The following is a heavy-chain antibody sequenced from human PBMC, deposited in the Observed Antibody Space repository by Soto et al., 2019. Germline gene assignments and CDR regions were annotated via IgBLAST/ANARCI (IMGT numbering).Heavy chain of an antibody. CDR3: ARISKKFFYFDY. CDR1: GGSISSGGYS. D-gene: IGHD3-3*01. CDR2: IYHSGST. Sequence: PSETLSLTCAVSGGSISSGGYSWSWIRQPPGKGLEWIGYIYHSGSTYYNPSLKSRVTISVDRSKNQFSLKLSSVTAADTAVYYCARISKKFFYFDYWGQGTLVTVSS. J-gene: IGHJ4*02. V-gene: IGHV4-30-2*01.